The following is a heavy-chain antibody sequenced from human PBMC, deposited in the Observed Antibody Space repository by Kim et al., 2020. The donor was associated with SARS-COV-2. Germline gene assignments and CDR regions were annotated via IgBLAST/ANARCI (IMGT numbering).Heavy chain of an antibody. D-gene: IGHD6-13*01. V-gene: IGHV4-59*13. CDR2: IYNSGST. J-gene: IGHJ4*02. CDR1: GGSISSYY. Sequence: SETLSLTRTVSGGSISSYYWNWIRQSPGKGLEWIGYIYNSGSTNYNPSLKSRVTISVDTSKNQFSLQLSSVTAADTAVYYCAREYSSSWYMDYWGQGTLVTVSS. CDR3: AREYSSSWYMDY.